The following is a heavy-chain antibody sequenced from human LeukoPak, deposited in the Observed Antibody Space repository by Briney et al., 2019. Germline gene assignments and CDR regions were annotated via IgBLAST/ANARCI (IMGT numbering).Heavy chain of an antibody. CDR2: IYYSGST. CDR3: ARVGGEYSSSMYNWFDP. CDR1: GGSISSYY. V-gene: IGHV4-59*01. Sequence: SETLSLTCTVSGGSISSYYWSWIRQPPGKGLEWIGYIYYSGSTNYNPSLKSRVTISVDTPKNQFSLKLSSVTAADTAVYYCARVGGEYSSSMYNWFDPWGQGTLVTVSS. D-gene: IGHD6-6*01. J-gene: IGHJ5*02.